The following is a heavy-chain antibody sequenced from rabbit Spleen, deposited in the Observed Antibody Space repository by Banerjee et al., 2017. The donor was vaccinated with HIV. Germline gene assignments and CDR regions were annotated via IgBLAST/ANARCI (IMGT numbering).Heavy chain of an antibody. D-gene: IGHD8-1*01. V-gene: IGHV1S40*01. CDR3: ARDTGSSFSSYGMDL. Sequence: QSLEESGGGLVQPEGSLTLTCTASGFSFSSNYYMCWVRQAPGKGLEWIACIATGSSGFTYYASWAKGRFTCSKASSTTVTLQMTSLTVADTATYFCARDTGSSFSSYGMDLWGPGTLVTVS. J-gene: IGHJ6*01. CDR2: IATGSSGFT. CDR1: GFSFSSNYY.